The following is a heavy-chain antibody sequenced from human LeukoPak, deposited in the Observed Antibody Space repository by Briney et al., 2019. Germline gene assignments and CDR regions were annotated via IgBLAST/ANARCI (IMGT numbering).Heavy chain of an antibody. J-gene: IGHJ5*02. V-gene: IGHV3-66*01. Sequence: GGSLRPSCAASGFTFSSYAMSWVRQAPGKGLEWVSVIYSGGSTYYADSVKGRFTISRDNSKNTLYLQMNSLRAEDTAVYYCARDPGRGWYGLVRDPWGQGTLVTVSS. D-gene: IGHD6-19*01. CDR3: ARDPGRGWYGLVRDP. CDR2: IYSGGST. CDR1: GFTFSSYA.